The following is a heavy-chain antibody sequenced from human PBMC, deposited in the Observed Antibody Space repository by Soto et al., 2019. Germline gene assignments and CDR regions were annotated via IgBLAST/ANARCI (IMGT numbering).Heavy chain of an antibody. J-gene: IGHJ4*02. Sequence: GGSLRLSCAASGFTFSSYGMYWVRQAPGKGLEWVAVISYDGSNKYYADSVKGRFTISRDNSKNTLYLQMNSLRAEDTAVYYCAKGAAESRDGYNYFYYFDYWGQGTLVTVSS. D-gene: IGHD5-12*01. CDR2: ISYDGSNK. CDR1: GFTFSSYG. CDR3: AKGAAESRDGYNYFYYFDY. V-gene: IGHV3-30*18.